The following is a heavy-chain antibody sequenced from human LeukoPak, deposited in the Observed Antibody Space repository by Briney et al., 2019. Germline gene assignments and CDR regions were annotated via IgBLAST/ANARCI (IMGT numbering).Heavy chain of an antibody. CDR3: AINWNNDY. Sequence: GGSLRLSCVASGFSLSSYNMNWVRQAPGKGLEWVSAISSSGGSTYYVDSVKGRFTVSRDNSRNTLYLQMNSLRAEDTAVYYCAINWNNDYWGQGTLVTVSS. V-gene: IGHV3-23*01. J-gene: IGHJ4*02. CDR1: GFSLSSYN. D-gene: IGHD1/OR15-1a*01. CDR2: ISSSGGST.